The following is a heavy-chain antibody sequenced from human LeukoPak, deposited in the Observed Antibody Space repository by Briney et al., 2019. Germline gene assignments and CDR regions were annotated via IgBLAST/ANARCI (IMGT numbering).Heavy chain of an antibody. CDR2: VDYRGGT. CDR1: GASVYSDSSY. D-gene: IGHD3-22*01. V-gene: IGHV4-61*01. Sequence: SETLSLTCSVSGASVYSDSSYWTWIRQAPGKGLEWIGYVDYRGGTKYNASLESRVTISLETSKNQFSLNLNSVIAADTAVYYCAREVATSYYDSGAYYRQTEAFDFWGQGKMVTVSS. J-gene: IGHJ3*01. CDR3: AREVATSYYDSGAYYRQTEAFDF.